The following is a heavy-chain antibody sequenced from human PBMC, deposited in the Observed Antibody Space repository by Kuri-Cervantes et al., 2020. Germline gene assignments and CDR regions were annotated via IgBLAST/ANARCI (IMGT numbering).Heavy chain of an antibody. Sequence: LRLSCTVSGGSISSGGYYWSWIRQHPGKGLEWIGYIYYSGSTYYNPSLKSRVTISVDTSKNQFSLKLSSVTAADTAVYYCASYSGSYQTREWVDAFDIWGQGTMVTVSS. CDR1: GGSISSGGYY. V-gene: IGHV4-31*03. D-gene: IGHD1-26*01. J-gene: IGHJ3*02. CDR2: IYYSGST. CDR3: ASYSGSYQTREWVDAFDI.